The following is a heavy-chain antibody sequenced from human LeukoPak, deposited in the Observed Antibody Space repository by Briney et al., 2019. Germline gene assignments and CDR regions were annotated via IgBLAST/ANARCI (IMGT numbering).Heavy chain of an antibody. CDR2: ISSSGSTI. Sequence: GGSLRLSCAASGFTFSSYEMNWVRQAPGKGLEWVSYISSSGSTIYYADSVKGRFTVSRDNSRDTVYLQMNNLGADDTAIYYCAKEGLLGGYFFDLWGQGAPVTVSS. CDR3: AKEGLLGGYFFDL. J-gene: IGHJ4*02. CDR1: GFTFSSYE. D-gene: IGHD1-26*01. V-gene: IGHV3-48*03.